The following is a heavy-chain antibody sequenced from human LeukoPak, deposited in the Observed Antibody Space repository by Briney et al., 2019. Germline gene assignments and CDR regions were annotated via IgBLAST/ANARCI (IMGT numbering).Heavy chain of an antibody. CDR3: ARHTIFGVVKAWFDP. J-gene: IGHJ5*02. V-gene: IGHV3-23*01. D-gene: IGHD3-3*01. CDR2: ISGSGGST. Sequence: GGSLRLSCAASGFTFSSYAMSWVRQAPGKGLEWVSAISGSGGSTYYAASVKGRFTISRDNSKNTLYLQMNSLRAEDTAVYYCARHTIFGVVKAWFDPWGQGTLVTVSS. CDR1: GFTFSSYA.